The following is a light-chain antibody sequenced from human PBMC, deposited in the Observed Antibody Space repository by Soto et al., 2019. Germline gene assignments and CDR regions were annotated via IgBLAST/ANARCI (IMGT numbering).Light chain of an antibody. J-gene: IGKJ5*01. V-gene: IGKV1-33*01. Sequence: DIQMTQSPSSLSASVGDRVTITCHASQDISNYLNWYQQKLGKAPKLLIYDASNLETGVPSRFSGSGSGTDFTFTISSLRPEDIATYYCQQYSHLITFGQGTRLEI. CDR3: QQYSHLIT. CDR1: QDISNY. CDR2: DAS.